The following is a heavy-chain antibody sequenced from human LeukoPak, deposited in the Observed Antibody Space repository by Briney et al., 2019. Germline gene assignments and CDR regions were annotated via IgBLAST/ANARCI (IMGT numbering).Heavy chain of an antibody. J-gene: IGHJ2*01. CDR1: GGSISSSGYY. CDR2: IYYSGST. D-gene: IGHD2-15*01. CDR3: AREDISLYWYFDL. V-gene: IGHV4-31*03. Sequence: PSQTLSLTCTVSGGSISSSGYYWNWIRQHPGKGLEWIGYIYYSGSTYYSPSLKSRVTISVETSKNQFSLRLSSVTAADTAVYYCAREDISLYWYFDLWGRGTLVTVSS.